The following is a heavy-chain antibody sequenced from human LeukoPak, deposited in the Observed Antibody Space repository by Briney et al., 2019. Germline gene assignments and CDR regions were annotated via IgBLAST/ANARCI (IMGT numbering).Heavy chain of an antibody. J-gene: IGHJ4*02. D-gene: IGHD6-19*01. CDR2: IYYSGST. Sequence: PSETLSLTCTVSGGSISSYYWSWIRQPPGKGLEWIGSIYYSGSTYYNPSLKSRVTISVDTSKNQFSLKLSSVTAADTAVYYCAIIKAGYSSGWYFGPYYFDYWGQGTLVTVSS. CDR1: GGSISSYY. CDR3: AIIKAGYSSGWYFGPYYFDY. V-gene: IGHV4-59*12.